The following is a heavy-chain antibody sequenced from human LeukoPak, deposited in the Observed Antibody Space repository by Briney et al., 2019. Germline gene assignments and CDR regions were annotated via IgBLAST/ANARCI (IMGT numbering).Heavy chain of an antibody. CDR1: GGTFSSYA. CDR2: ISAYNGNT. D-gene: IGHD3-10*01. CDR3: ARESYGSGI. V-gene: IGHV1-18*01. J-gene: IGHJ4*02. Sequence: ASVKVSCKASGGTFSSYAISSVRQAPGHGLEWMGWISAYNGNTNYAQKFQGRVTMTTDTSTSTAYMELRSLRSDDTAVYYCARESYGSGIWGQGTLVTVSS.